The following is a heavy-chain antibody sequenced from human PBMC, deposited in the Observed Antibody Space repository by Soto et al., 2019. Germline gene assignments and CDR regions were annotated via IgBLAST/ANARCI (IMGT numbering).Heavy chain of an antibody. J-gene: IGHJ6*03. CDR3: ARAPYCTNVVCYTVNYYMDV. V-gene: IGHV1-18*01. CDR1: GYTFTSYG. D-gene: IGHD2-8*01. CDR2: ISAYNGNT. Sequence: QVQLVQSGAEVKKPGASVKVSCKASGYTFTSYGISWVRQAPGQGLEWMGWISAYNGNTNYAQKLQGRVTMTTDTSTSTAYMELRSRRSDDTAVYYCARAPYCTNVVCYTVNYYMDVWGKGTTVTVSS.